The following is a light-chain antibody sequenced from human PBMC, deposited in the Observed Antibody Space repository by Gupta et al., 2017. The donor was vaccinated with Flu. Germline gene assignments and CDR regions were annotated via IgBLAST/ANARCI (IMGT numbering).Light chain of an antibody. CDR3: QQRNNWLT. CDR1: QSVRSY. Sequence: EIVLTQSPATLSLSPGERATLSCRASQSVRSYLAWYQHKPGQAPRLLIYDASNRATGIPPRFSGSGSGTDFTLTISSLEPEDFAVYYCQQRNNWLTFGGGTKVEIK. V-gene: IGKV3-11*01. J-gene: IGKJ4*01. CDR2: DAS.